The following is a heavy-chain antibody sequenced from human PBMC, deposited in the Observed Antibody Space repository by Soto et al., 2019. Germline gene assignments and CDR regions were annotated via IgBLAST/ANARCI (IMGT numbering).Heavy chain of an antibody. CDR2: SRDKPQGYST. J-gene: IGHJ5*02. CDR1: GFPLRDHY. CDR3: VRHTEGADSSGYTLGLDA. D-gene: IGHD3-22*01. V-gene: IGHV3-72*01. Sequence: PGVSLSLSCAGSGFPLRDHYIDWVRQAPGQGMEWVGRSRDKPQGYSTAYAASVKGRFTTSRDESKNSAYLQMNSLKTEDTAVYYCVRHTEGADSSGYTLGLDAWGQRNRVTVYS.